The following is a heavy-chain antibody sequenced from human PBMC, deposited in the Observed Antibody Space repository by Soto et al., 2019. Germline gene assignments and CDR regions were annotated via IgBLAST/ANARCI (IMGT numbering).Heavy chain of an antibody. D-gene: IGHD6-19*01. CDR2: IYYSGST. J-gene: IGHJ4*02. CDR3: ARHVNLPLAGTGFDS. V-gene: IGHV4-59*08. Sequence: SETLSLTCVVSGGSLSSYYWSWIRQPPGKGLEWIGYIYYSGSTNYNPSLKSRVTISVDTSKNQFSLKLSSVTATDTAVYYCARHVNLPLAGTGFDSWARGTLVTVSS. CDR1: GGSLSSYY.